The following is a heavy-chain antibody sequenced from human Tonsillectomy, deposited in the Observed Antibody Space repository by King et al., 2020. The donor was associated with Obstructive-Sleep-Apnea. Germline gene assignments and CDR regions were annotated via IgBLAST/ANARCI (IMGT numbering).Heavy chain of an antibody. V-gene: IGHV3-49*03. CDR1: GFTFGDYA. J-gene: IGHJ4*02. CDR3: TREGTTYYYDSSGYYYPDY. Sequence: VQLVESGGGLVQPGRSLRLSCTASGFTFGDYAMSWFRQAPGKGLEWVGFIRSKAYGGTTEYAASVKGSFTISTDDSKSIAYLQMNSLKTEDTAVYYCTREGTTYYYDSSGYYYPDYWGQGTLVTVSS. CDR2: IRSKAYGGTT. D-gene: IGHD3-22*01.